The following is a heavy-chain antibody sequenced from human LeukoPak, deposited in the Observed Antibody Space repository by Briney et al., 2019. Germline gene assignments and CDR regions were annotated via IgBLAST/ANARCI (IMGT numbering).Heavy chain of an antibody. CDR1: GYTFTGYC. Sequence: ASVKVSCKASGYTFTGYCMHWVRQAPGQGLEWMGWINPNSGGTNYAQKFQGWVTMTRDTSTSTAYMELSGLRSDDTAVYYCARSHYYGSGSVYGMDVWGKGTTVTVSS. V-gene: IGHV1-2*04. J-gene: IGHJ6*04. CDR2: INPNSGGT. D-gene: IGHD3-10*01. CDR3: ARSHYYGSGSVYGMDV.